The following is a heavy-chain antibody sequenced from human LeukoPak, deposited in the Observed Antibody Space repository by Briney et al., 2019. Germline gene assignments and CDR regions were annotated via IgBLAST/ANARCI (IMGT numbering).Heavy chain of an antibody. CDR3: ARHRIAAAGALDY. V-gene: IGHV3-30*02. Sequence: GGSLRLSCAASGFTFSSYGMHWVRQAPGKGLEWVAFIRYDGSNKYYADSVKGRFTISRDNSKNTLYLQMNSLRAEDTAVYYCARHRIAAAGALDYWGQGTLATVSS. J-gene: IGHJ4*02. CDR1: GFTFSSYG. CDR2: IRYDGSNK. D-gene: IGHD6-13*01.